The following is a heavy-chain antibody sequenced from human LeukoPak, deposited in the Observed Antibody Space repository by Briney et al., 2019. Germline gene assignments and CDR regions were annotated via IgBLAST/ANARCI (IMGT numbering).Heavy chain of an antibody. CDR3: SRGRATSSWLYYYMDV. J-gene: IGHJ6*03. V-gene: IGHV3-21*06. D-gene: IGHD1-26*01. CDR1: GFTFSDYS. Sequence: GGSLRLSCAASGFTFSDYSMNWVRQAPGPGLEWVSSITSSSTYIYYADSVRGRFTISRDNAKNSLYLQMNSLRVEDTAVYYCSRGRATSSWLYYYMDVWGKGTTVIVSS. CDR2: ITSSSTYI.